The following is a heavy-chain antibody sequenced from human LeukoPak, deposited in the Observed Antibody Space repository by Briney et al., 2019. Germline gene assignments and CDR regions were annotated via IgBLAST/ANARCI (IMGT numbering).Heavy chain of an antibody. CDR1: GFTFDDYG. J-gene: IGHJ4*02. V-gene: IGHV3-20*04. D-gene: IGHD3-10*01. Sequence: GGSLRLSCAASGFTFDDYGMNWVRQAPGKGLEWVSGINWNGGSTGYVDSVKGRFTISRDNAKNSLYLQMNSPRAEDTAVYYCARVGSMVRGVITYFDYWGQGTLVTVSS. CDR2: INWNGGST. CDR3: ARVGSMVRGVITYFDY.